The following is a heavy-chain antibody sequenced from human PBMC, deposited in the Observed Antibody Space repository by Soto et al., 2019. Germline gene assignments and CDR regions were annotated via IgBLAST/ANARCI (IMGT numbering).Heavy chain of an antibody. D-gene: IGHD6-19*01. CDR3: AGGSGWQIQIDY. V-gene: IGHV3-66*01. Sequence: EVQLVESGGDLVQRGGSLRLSCEASGFTVSSKYMNWVRQAPGKGLEWVSIIFAGSSTYYAESVRGRFTISRDNSKNTLYLQMDSLRAEDTAVYYCAGGSGWQIQIDYWGQGTLVTVSS. CDR1: GFTVSSKY. J-gene: IGHJ4*02. CDR2: IFAGSST.